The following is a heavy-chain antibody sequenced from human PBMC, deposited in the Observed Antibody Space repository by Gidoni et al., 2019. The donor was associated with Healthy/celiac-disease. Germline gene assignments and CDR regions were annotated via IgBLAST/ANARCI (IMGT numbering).Heavy chain of an antibody. CDR1: GFTFSNAW. CDR2: IKSKTDGGTT. CDR3: TTLRYYYYGSGSYYDSDY. D-gene: IGHD3-10*01. V-gene: IGHV3-15*01. J-gene: IGHJ4*02. Sequence: EVQLVESGGGLVKPGGSLRLSCAASGFTFSNAWMSWVRHAPGNGLEWVGRIKSKTDGGTTDYAAPVKGRFTISRDDSKNTLYLQMNSLKTEDTAVYYCTTLRYYYYGSGSYYDSDYWGQGTLVTVSS.